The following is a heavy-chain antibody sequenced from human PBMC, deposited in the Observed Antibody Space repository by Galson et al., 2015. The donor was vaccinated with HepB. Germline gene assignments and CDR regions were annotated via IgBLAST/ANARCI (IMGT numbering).Heavy chain of an antibody. V-gene: IGHV3-7*03. J-gene: IGHJ4*02. Sequence: SLRLSCAASGFTFSSYWMSWVRQAPGKGLEWVANIKQDGSEKYYVDSVKGRFTISRDNAKNSLYLQMNSLRAEDTAVYYCARNMIVVLGERLIDYWGQGTLVTVSS. D-gene: IGHD3-22*01. CDR2: IKQDGSEK. CDR3: ARNMIVVLGERLIDY. CDR1: GFTFSSYW.